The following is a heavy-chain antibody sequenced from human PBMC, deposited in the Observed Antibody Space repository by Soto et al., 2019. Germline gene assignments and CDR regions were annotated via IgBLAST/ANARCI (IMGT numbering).Heavy chain of an antibody. D-gene: IGHD1-26*01. CDR2: ISYDGSKK. Sequence: GGSLRLSCAASGFTFSSYDIHWVRRAPGKGLEWVAVISYDGSKKYYADSVKGQFTISRDNSKNTLYLQMNSLRAEDTAVYYCAKAYSGPFDIWGQGTMVTVSS. CDR1: GFTFSSYD. J-gene: IGHJ3*02. V-gene: IGHV3-30*18. CDR3: AKAYSGPFDI.